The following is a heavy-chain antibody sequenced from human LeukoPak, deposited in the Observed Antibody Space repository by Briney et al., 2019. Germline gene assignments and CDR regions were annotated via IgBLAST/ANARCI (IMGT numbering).Heavy chain of an antibody. CDR3: ASAGITMVRGVPPNYYYYYGMDV. J-gene: IGHJ6*04. CDR1: GGAFSSYT. CDR2: VIPIFGTA. V-gene: IGHV1-69*06. Sequence: AVKVSCKGSGGAFSSYTISWVRHGPGQGLEWMGVVIPIFGTANYAQKFQGRVTITADKSTSTDYMELSSLRSEDTAVYYCASAGITMVRGVPPNYYYYYGMDVRGKGTTVTVSS. D-gene: IGHD3-10*01.